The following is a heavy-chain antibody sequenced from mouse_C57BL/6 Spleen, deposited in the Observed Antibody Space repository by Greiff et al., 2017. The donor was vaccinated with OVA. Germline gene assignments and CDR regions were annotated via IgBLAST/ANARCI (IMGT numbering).Heavy chain of an antibody. CDR1: GFTFSDYY. CDR2: INYDGSST. J-gene: IGHJ3*01. CDR3: ARDSGLYGSSYGFAY. V-gene: IGHV5-16*01. Sequence: VQLKESEGGLVQPGRSMKLSCTASGFTFSDYYMAWVRQVPEKGLEWVANINYDGSSTYYLDSLKSRFIISRDNAKNILYLQMSSLKSEDTATYYCARDSGLYGSSYGFAYWGQGTLVTVSA. D-gene: IGHD1-1*01.